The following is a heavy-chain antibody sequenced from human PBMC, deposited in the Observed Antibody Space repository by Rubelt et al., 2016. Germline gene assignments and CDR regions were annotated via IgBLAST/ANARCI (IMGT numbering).Heavy chain of an antibody. Sequence: QVQLVQSGAEVKKPGASVKVSCKASGYTFTSYGISWVRQAPGQGLEWMGWISAYNGHTNDAQKFQGRVTITRDTSASTAYMELSSLRSEDTAVYYCARKGYGYGMDVWGQGTTVTVSS. J-gene: IGHJ6*02. CDR1: GYTFTSYG. CDR3: ARKGYGYGMDV. V-gene: IGHV1-18*01. D-gene: IGHD3-16*01. CDR2: ISAYNGHT.